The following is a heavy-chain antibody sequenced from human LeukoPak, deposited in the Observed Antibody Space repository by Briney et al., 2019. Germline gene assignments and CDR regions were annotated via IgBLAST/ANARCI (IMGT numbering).Heavy chain of an antibody. CDR2: VKSKTDAGTT. J-gene: IGHJ2*01. D-gene: IGHD4-17*01. V-gene: IGHV3-15*01. CDR3: TTDSLGPHDYGAF. Sequence: GGSLRLSCAASGFTFSNAWMSWVRQAPRKGLEWVGRVKSKTDAGTTDYAAPVKGRFTISRDDSKNTLYLQMNSLKTEDTAVYYCTTDSLGPHDYGAFWGRGTLVTVSS. CDR1: GFTFSNAW.